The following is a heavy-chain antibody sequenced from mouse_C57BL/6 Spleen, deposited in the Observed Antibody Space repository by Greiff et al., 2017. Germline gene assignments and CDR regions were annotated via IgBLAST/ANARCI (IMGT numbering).Heavy chain of an antibody. CDR3: ARDRGDGYYGGAMDY. Sequence: WVATISDGGSYTYYPDNVKGRFTISRDNAKNNLYLQMSHLKSEDTAMYYCARDRGDGYYGGAMDYWGQGTSVTVSS. CDR2: ISDGGSYT. V-gene: IGHV5-4*01. D-gene: IGHD2-3*01. J-gene: IGHJ4*01.